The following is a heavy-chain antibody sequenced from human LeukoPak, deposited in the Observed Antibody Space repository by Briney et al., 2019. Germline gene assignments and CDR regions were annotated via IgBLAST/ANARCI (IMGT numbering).Heavy chain of an antibody. CDR1: GFTFSNHN. CDR2: ISGRGEAI. D-gene: IGHD1-26*01. J-gene: IGHJ6*03. V-gene: IGHV3-48*01. CDR3: ARDPYSGNYGAYYYYYMDV. Sequence: GGSLRLSCAASGFTFSNHNMDWVRQAPGKGLEWISYISGRGEAIFYADSVQGRFTISRDNAKNSLYLQMDSLRVEDTAVYYCARDPYSGNYGAYYYYYMDVWGKGTTVTISS.